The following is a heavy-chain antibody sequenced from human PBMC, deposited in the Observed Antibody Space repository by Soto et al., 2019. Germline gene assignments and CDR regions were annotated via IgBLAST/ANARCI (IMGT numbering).Heavy chain of an antibody. CDR3: ASLYGDYVSY. D-gene: IGHD4-17*01. J-gene: IGHJ4*02. Sequence: QLQLQESGPGLVKPSETLSLTCTVSGGSISSSTYYWGWIRQPPGKGLEWIGTISYSGITYYNPSLKSRVTISVDTSNYRFSLKLSSVTAADTAVYYCASLYGDYVSYWGQGTLVTVSS. CDR2: ISYSGIT. V-gene: IGHV4-39*01. CDR1: GGSISSSTYY.